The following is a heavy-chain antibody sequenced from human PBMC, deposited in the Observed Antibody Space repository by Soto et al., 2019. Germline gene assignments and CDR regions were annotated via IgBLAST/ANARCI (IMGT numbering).Heavy chain of an antibody. CDR3: SYSSSLGYYYGMDV. Sequence: QVQLVESGGGVVQPGRSLRLSCAASGFTFSSYGMHWVRQAPGKGLEWVAVISYDGSNKYYADSVKGRFTISRDNSKNTLYLQMNSLRAEDTAVYSASYSSSLGYYYGMDVWGQGTTVTVSS. CDR2: ISYDGSNK. D-gene: IGHD6-6*01. CDR1: GFTFSSYG. J-gene: IGHJ6*02. V-gene: IGHV3-30*03.